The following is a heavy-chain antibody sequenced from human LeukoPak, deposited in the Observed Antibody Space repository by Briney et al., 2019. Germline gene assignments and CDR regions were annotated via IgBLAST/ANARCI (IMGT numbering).Heavy chain of an antibody. CDR3: ARRGYCSSTSCYEYWFDP. CDR1: GGSISSSSYY. Sequence: SETLSLTCTVSGGSISSSSYYWGWIRQPPGKGLEWIGTSDYSTSTYYNPSLQSRLTISVDTSKNQLSRKPSSVTATDTAVYYCARRGYCSSTSCYEYWFDPWGQGTLVSVST. CDR2: SDYSTST. J-gene: IGHJ5*02. D-gene: IGHD2-2*01. V-gene: IGHV4-39*01.